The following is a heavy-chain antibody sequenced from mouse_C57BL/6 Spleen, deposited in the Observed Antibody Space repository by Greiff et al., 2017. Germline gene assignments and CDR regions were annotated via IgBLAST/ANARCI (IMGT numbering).Heavy chain of an antibody. Sequence: QVQLQQSGPGLVQPSQSLSITCTVSGFSLTSYGVHLVRQSPGKGLEWLGVIWRGGSTDYNAAFMSRLSITKDNSKSQVFFKMNSLQADDTAIYYCAKNGDYSNYYAMDYWGQGTSVTVSS. CDR3: AKNGDYSNYYAMDY. J-gene: IGHJ4*01. V-gene: IGHV2-5*01. CDR2: IWRGGST. CDR1: GFSLTSYG. D-gene: IGHD2-5*01.